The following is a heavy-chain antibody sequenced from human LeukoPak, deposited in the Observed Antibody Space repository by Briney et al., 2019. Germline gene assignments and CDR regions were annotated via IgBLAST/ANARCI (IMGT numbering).Heavy chain of an antibody. CDR3: AKVKYDYGDYVGPGIDY. Sequence: PGGSLRLSCAASGFTFSSYAMSWVRQAPGKGLEWVSVISGSGGSTYYADSVKGRFTISRDNSKSTLYLQMNSLRAEDTAVYYCAKVKYDYGDYVGPGIDYWGQGTLVTVSS. J-gene: IGHJ4*02. CDR1: GFTFSSYA. V-gene: IGHV3-23*01. CDR2: ISGSGGST. D-gene: IGHD4-17*01.